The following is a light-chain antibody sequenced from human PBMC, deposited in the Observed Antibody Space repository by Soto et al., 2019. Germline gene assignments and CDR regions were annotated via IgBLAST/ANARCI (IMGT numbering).Light chain of an antibody. J-gene: IGLJ2*01. Sequence: QSVLTQPASVSGSPGESITISCTGTSSDVGGYNYVSWYQHHAGKAPKLMIYDVSNRPSGVSNRLSGSKSGNTASLTISGLQAEDEADYYCFSDTSSGTMIFGGGTQLTVL. CDR2: DVS. CDR1: SSDVGGYNY. V-gene: IGLV2-14*03. CDR3: FSDTSSGTMI.